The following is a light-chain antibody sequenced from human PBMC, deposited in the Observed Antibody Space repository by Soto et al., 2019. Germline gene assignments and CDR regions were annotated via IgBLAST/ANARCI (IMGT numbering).Light chain of an antibody. J-gene: IGLJ2*01. V-gene: IGLV2-14*01. Sequence: QSALTQPASMSGSPGQSITMSCTGTSSDVGGYNYVSWYQQHPDRAPKLIIYEVSNRPSGVSIRFSGSKSANTASLTISGLQAEDEADYYCSSYSTTYTVLFGGGTKVTVL. CDR1: SSDVGGYNY. CDR2: EVS. CDR3: SSYSTTYTVL.